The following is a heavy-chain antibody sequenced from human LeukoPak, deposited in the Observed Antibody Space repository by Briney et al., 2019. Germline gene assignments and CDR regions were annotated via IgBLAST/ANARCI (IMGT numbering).Heavy chain of an antibody. J-gene: IGHJ3*02. CDR2: INSDARNT. CDR1: GFTFSSYW. V-gene: IGHV3-74*01. Sequence: PGGSLRLSCAASGFTFSSYWMYWVRQAPGKGLVWVSRINSDARNTNYADSVQGRFTISRDNAKNTLYLQRNSLRVEDTAVYYCASGIGVGDSFDIWGQGTMVTVSS. CDR3: ASGIGVGDSFDI. D-gene: IGHD3-3*01.